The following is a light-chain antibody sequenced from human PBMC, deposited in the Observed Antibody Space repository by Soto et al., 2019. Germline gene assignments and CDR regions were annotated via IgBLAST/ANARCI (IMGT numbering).Light chain of an antibody. CDR2: GAS. Sequence: DIVLTQSPGTLSLSPGERATLSCRASQSLSCSYLAWYQQKPGQAPRLLVYGASGRAPGLPARFSGSGSGTDFSLTISRLAPEDFAVYYCQQYGNSPFGQGTRLDIK. CDR3: QQYGNSP. J-gene: IGKJ5*01. CDR1: QSLSCSY. V-gene: IGKV3-20*01.